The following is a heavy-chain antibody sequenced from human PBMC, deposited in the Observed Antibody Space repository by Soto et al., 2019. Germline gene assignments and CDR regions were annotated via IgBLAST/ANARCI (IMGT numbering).Heavy chain of an antibody. CDR3: VEGWNDF. D-gene: IGHD1-1*01. V-gene: IGHV3-15*01. CDR2: IKAKIDGETT. CDR1: RFMFSSAW. J-gene: IGHJ4*02. Sequence: EVYLVESGGDLVEPGGSLRLSCAASRFMFSSAWMSWVRQAPGKGLEWVGRIKAKIDGETTDYADFVQGRFTISRDDSKNTVFLEMNSLKTGDTAVYFCVEGWNDFWGQGTLVTVSS.